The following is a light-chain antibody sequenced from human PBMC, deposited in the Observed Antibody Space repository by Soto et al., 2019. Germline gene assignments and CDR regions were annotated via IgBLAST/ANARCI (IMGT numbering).Light chain of an antibody. V-gene: IGLV1-44*01. CDR2: SNN. J-gene: IGLJ2*01. Sequence: QAVVTQPLSASGTPGQRVTISCSGSSSNIGSNTVNWYQQLPGTAPKLLIYSNNQRPSGVPDRFSGSKSGTSASLAISGLQSEDEADYYCAAWDDSLNGVVFGGGTKVTVL. CDR3: AAWDDSLNGVV. CDR1: SSNIGSNT.